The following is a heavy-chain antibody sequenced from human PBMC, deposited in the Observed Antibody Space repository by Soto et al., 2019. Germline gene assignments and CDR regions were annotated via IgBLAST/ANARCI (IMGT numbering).Heavy chain of an antibody. CDR1: GYSFTSYW. J-gene: IGHJ6*02. V-gene: IGHV5-51*01. D-gene: IGHD2-2*01. CDR3: ARGEGYQLLFGYYGMDV. CDR2: IYPGDSAT. Sequence: GESLKISCKGSGYSFTSYWIGWVRQMPGKGLEWMGIIYPGDSATTYSPSFQGQVTISADKSISTAYLQWSSLKASDTAMYYCARGEGYQLLFGYYGMDVWGQGTTVTVSS.